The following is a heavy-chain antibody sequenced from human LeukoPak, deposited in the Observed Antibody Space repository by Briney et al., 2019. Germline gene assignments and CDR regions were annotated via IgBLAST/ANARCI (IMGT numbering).Heavy chain of an antibody. J-gene: IGHJ4*02. CDR2: ISGSGGST. CDR1: GFTFNNYV. D-gene: IGHD3-3*01. Sequence: GGSLRLSCAASGFTFNNYVINWVRQAPGKGLEWVSAISGSGGSTYYADSVKGRFTISRDNSKNTLYLQMNSLRAEDTAVYYCAKSGYDFWSGYYGYWGQGTLVTVSS. CDR3: AKSGYDFWSGYYGY. V-gene: IGHV3-23*01.